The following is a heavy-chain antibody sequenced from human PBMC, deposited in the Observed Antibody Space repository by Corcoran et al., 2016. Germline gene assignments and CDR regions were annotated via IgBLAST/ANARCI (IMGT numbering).Heavy chain of an antibody. CDR3: ARTFDSSVYSDFDY. J-gene: IGHJ4*02. V-gene: IGHV3-20*04. Sequence: VRRMASLGFCSEASGFTFDDYGMSWVRQAPGKGRDLVSGINWNGGSTGYADSVKGRVTISRDNAKNSLFLQITSLRAEDTALDCCARTFDSSVYSDFDYWGQ. D-gene: IGHD3-22*01. CDR2: INWNGGST. CDR1: GFTFDDYG.